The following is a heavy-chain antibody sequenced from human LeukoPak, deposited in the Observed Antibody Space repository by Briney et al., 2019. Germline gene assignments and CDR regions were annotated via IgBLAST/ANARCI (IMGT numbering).Heavy chain of an antibody. J-gene: IGHJ4*02. CDR3: ARGQVVREY. Sequence: SQTLSLTCTVSGGSISSGSYYWSWIRQPAGKGLEWIGRIYTSGSTNYNPSLKSRVTISVDTSKNQFSLKLSSVTAADTAVYYCARGQVVREYWGQGTQVTVSS. V-gene: IGHV4-61*02. D-gene: IGHD2-15*01. CDR2: IYTSGST. CDR1: GGSISSGSYY.